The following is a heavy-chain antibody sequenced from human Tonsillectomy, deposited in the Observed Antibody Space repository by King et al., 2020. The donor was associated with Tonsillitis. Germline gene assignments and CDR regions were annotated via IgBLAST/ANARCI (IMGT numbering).Heavy chain of an antibody. V-gene: IGHV1-69*04. CDR2: IIPILGIA. Sequence: QLVQSGAEVKKPGSSVKVSCKASGGTFSSYAISWVRQAPGQGLEWMGRIIPILGIANYAQKFQGRVTITADKSTSTAYMELSSLRSEDTAVYYCASDSFYHQSYYYYGMDVWGQGTTVTVSS. CDR3: ASDSFYHQSYYYYGMDV. CDR1: GGTFSSYA. J-gene: IGHJ6*02. D-gene: IGHD2/OR15-2a*01.